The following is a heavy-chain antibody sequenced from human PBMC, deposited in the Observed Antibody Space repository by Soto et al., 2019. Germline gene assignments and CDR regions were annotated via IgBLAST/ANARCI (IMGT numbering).Heavy chain of an antibody. V-gene: IGHV1-69*13. CDR2: IIPIFGTA. D-gene: IGHD6-13*01. J-gene: IGHJ6*02. CDR3: ARERKALIAAAGSWYYYYGMDV. Sequence: ASVNVSCKASGGTFSSYAISWVRQAPGQGLEWMGGIIPIFGTANYAQKFHGRVTITADESTSTAYMELSSLRSEDTAVYYCARERKALIAAAGSWYYYYGMDVWGQRTTVTVSS. CDR1: GGTFSSYA.